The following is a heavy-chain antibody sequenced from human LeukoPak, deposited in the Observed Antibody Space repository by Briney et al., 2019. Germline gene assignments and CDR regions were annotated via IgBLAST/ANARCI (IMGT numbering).Heavy chain of an antibody. J-gene: IGHJ4*02. D-gene: IGHD5-18*01. Sequence: PGESLKISCQGSGYSFTSYWIGRVRQMPGKGLEWMGIIYPGDSDTRYSPSFQGQVTISADKSISTAYLQWSSLKASDTAMYYCASPGPTAYSYGFFWGQGTLVTVSS. CDR1: GYSFTSYW. V-gene: IGHV5-51*01. CDR3: ASPGPTAYSYGFF. CDR2: IYPGDSDT.